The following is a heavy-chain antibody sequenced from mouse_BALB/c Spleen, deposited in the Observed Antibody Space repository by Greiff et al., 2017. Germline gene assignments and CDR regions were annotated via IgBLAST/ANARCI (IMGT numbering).Heavy chain of an antibody. CDR1: GYTFSSYW. CDR2: ILPGSGST. V-gene: IGHV1-9*01. CDR3: ARSNWDGYYFDY. Sequence: VQLQQSGAELMKPGASVKISCKATGYTFSSYWIEWVKQRPGHGLEWIGEILPGSGSTNYNEKFKGKATFTADTSSNTAYMQLSSLTSEDSAVYYCARSNWDGYYFDYWGQGTTLTVSS. J-gene: IGHJ2*01. D-gene: IGHD4-1*01.